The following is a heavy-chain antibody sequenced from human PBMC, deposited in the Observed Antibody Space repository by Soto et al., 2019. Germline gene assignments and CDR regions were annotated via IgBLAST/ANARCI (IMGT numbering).Heavy chain of an antibody. CDR2: ISDDGSRT. CDR3: VKGGWLDF. V-gene: IGHV3-23*01. Sequence: GGSLRLSCAASGFSFSTFEMSWFRQAPGRGLEWVSFISDDGSRTYYADAVKGRFTISRDNSKHTLYLQMNSLTAEDTAVYACVKGGWLDFWGQGTLVTVSS. D-gene: IGHD3-16*01. CDR1: GFSFSTFE. J-gene: IGHJ5*01.